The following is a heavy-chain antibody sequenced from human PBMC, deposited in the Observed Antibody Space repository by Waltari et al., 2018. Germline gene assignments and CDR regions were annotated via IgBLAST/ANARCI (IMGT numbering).Heavy chain of an antibody. J-gene: IGHJ6*03. V-gene: IGHV3-30*02. CDR1: GFTFSSYG. CDR2: IRYDGSNK. CDR3: AKGGRYYDSSGYSYYYYMDV. D-gene: IGHD3-22*01. Sequence: QVQLVESGGGVVQPGGSLRLSCAASGFTFSSYGMHWVRQAPGKGLEWVAFIRYDGSNKYYADSVKGRFTISRDNSKNTLYLQMNSLRAEDTAVYYCAKGGRYYDSSGYSYYYYMDVWGKGTTVTISS.